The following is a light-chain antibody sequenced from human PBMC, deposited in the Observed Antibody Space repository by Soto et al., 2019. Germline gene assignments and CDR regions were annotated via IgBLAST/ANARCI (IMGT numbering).Light chain of an antibody. Sequence: EIVMTQSPATLSVSPGDXVTLSCRASQSVSSNLAWYQQKPGQAPRLLIYDASKRAAGIPARFSGSGSGTEFTLTISSLQSEDFAVYYCQKYNNWPPWTFGQGTRWISN. CDR1: QSVSSN. CDR2: DAS. CDR3: QKYNNWPPWT. J-gene: IGKJ1*01. V-gene: IGKV3-15*01.